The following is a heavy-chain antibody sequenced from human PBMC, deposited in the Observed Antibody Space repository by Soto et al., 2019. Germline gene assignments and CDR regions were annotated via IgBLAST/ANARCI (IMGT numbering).Heavy chain of an antibody. J-gene: IGHJ4*02. CDR1: GGLFSSYP. Sequence: QEQLVQSGAEVKKPGSSGKVSCKASGGLFSSYPISWVRQVPRQGLEWMGGIIPVFQTAYYTQRFQGRVTITADESTNTASMELSSLRSEDTAIYYCARGGSGYTWFNEFWGQGTLVTVSS. V-gene: IGHV1-69*01. D-gene: IGHD3-22*01. CDR2: IIPVFQTA. CDR3: ARGGSGYTWFNEF.